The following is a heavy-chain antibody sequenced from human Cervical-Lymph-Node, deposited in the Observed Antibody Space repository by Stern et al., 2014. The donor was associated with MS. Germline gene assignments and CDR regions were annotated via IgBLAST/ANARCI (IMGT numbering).Heavy chain of an antibody. Sequence: EVQLEESGAEVKKPGESLKISCKGSGYSFTSYWIGWVRQMPGKGLEWMGIIYPGDSDTRYSPSFQGQVTISADKSISTAYLQWSSLKASDTAMYYCARRMRTVSTRGWFDPWGQGTLVTVSS. CDR3: ARRMRTVSTRGWFDP. V-gene: IGHV5-51*01. D-gene: IGHD4-17*01. J-gene: IGHJ5*02. CDR1: GYSFTSYW. CDR2: IYPGDSDT.